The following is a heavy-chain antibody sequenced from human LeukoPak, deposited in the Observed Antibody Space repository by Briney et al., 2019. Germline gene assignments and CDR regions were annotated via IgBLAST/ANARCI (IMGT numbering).Heavy chain of an antibody. V-gene: IGHV4-59*12. CDR1: GGSINSYY. Sequence: SETLSLTCTVSGGSINSYYWSWIRQSPGKGLEWIGYIYYSGSTYYNPSLKSRVTISVDRSKNQFSLKLSSVTAADTAVYYCARETMVRGFRAFDIWGQGTMVTVSS. D-gene: IGHD3-10*01. CDR2: IYYSGST. J-gene: IGHJ3*02. CDR3: ARETMVRGFRAFDI.